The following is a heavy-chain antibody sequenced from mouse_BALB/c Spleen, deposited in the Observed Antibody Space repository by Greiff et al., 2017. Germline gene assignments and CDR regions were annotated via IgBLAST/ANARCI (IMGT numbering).Heavy chain of an antibody. CDR1: GYTFTNYW. Sequence: VQLQQSGAELVRPGPSVKISCKASGYTFTNYWLGWVKQRPGHGLEWIGDIYPGGGYTNYNEKFKGKATLTADTSSSTAYMQLSSLTSEDSAVYFCARSDYDGAWFAYWGQGTLVTVSA. CDR2: IYPGGGYT. D-gene: IGHD2-4*01. J-gene: IGHJ3*01. V-gene: IGHV1-63*02. CDR3: ARSDYDGAWFAY.